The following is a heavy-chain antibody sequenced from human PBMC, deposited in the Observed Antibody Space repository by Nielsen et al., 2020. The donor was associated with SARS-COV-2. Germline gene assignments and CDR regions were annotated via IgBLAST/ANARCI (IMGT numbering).Heavy chain of an antibody. V-gene: IGHV3-49*03. D-gene: IGHD3-3*01. CDR1: GFTFGDYA. J-gene: IGHJ6*02. CDR2: IRSKAYGGTT. CDR3: TRDRVLRFLEWSPSSDYGMDV. Sequence: GESLKISCTASGFTFGDYAMSWFRQAPGKGLEWVGFIRSKAYGGTTEYAASVKGRFTISRDDSKSIAYLQMNSLRAEDTAVYYCTRDRVLRFLEWSPSSDYGMDVWGQGTTVTVSS.